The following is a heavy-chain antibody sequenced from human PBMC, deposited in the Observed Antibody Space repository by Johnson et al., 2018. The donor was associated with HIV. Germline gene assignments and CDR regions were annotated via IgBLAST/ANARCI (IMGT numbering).Heavy chain of an antibody. Sequence: QVQLVESGGGLVQPGASPRLSSSASRFTFSDYAMHWVRQAPGKGLEWVAVISFDGCKKYHADSVKGRFTISRDNSKNTLYLQMNSLRAEDTAVYYCVKGIDSSSWYAFDIWGQGTMVTVSS. V-gene: IGHV3-30*14. D-gene: IGHD6-13*01. J-gene: IGHJ3*02. CDR1: RFTFSDYA. CDR3: VKGIDSSSWYAFDI. CDR2: ISFDGCKK.